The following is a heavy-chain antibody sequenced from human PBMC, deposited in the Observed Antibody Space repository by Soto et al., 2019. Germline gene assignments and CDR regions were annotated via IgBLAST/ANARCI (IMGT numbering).Heavy chain of an antibody. D-gene: IGHD3-10*01. CDR3: AREDSSGAPIPENYHWFDP. CDR2: IYYSGST. Sequence: SETLSLTCTVSGGSISSGDYYWSWIRQPPGKGLEWIGYIYYSGSTYYNPSLKSRVTISVDTSKNQFSLKLSSVTAADTAVYYCAREDSSGAPIPENYHWFDPWGQGTRVTVSS. J-gene: IGHJ5*02. V-gene: IGHV4-30-4*01. CDR1: GGSISSGDYY.